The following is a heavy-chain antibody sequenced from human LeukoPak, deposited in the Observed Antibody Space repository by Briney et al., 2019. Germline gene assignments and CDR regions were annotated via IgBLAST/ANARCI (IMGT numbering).Heavy chain of an antibody. V-gene: IGHV3-48*03. CDR3: ARVVPPTDYGSGSYFWDPYYFDY. CDR2: ISSSGSTI. D-gene: IGHD3-10*01. J-gene: IGHJ4*02. CDR1: GFTFSSYE. Sequence: GGSLRLSCAASGFTFSSYEMNWVRQAPGKGLEWVSYISSSGSTIYYADSVKGRFTISRDYSKNTLYLQMNSLRAEDTAVYYCARVVPPTDYGSGSYFWDPYYFDYWGQGTLVTVSS.